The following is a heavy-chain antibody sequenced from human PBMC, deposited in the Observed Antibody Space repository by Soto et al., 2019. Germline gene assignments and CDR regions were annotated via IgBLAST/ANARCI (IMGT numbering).Heavy chain of an antibody. V-gene: IGHV3-30-3*01. CDR2: ISYDGSNK. Sequence: QVQLVESGGGVVQPGRSLRLSCAASGFTFSSYAMHWVRQAPGKGLEWVAVISYDGSNKYYADSVKGRFTISRDNSKNTLYLQMNSLRAEDTAVYYCARPPDLYNGNLPQDYWGQGTLVTVSS. D-gene: IGHD1-20*01. J-gene: IGHJ4*02. CDR1: GFTFSSYA. CDR3: ARPPDLYNGNLPQDY.